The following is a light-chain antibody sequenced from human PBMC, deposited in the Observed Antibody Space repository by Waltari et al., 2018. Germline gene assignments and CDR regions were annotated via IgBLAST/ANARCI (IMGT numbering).Light chain of an antibody. CDR3: SSYAGSNTYMI. CDR1: SSDVGNYNL. CDR2: EVN. V-gene: IGLV2-23*02. Sequence: QSALTQPASVSGSPGQSINISCTGTSSDVGNYNLVSWYQKNPGKAPKLMIYEVNKRPSGASNRFAGSKSGNTASLTISGLQAEDEADYYCSSYAGSNTYMIFGGGTKLTVL. J-gene: IGLJ2*01.